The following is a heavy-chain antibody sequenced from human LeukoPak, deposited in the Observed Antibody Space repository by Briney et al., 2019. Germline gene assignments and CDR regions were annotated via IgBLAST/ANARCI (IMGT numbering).Heavy chain of an antibody. J-gene: IGHJ4*02. V-gene: IGHV4-59*12. D-gene: IGHD2-2*01. CDR2: IYDSGST. CDR3: ARDGQGYCSSTSCRPLDY. Sequence: SETLSLTCTVSGGSISGYYWSWIRQPPGKGLEWIGYIYDSGSTNYNPSLKSRVTISVDTSKNQFSLKLSSVTAADTAVYYCARDGQGYCSSTSCRPLDYWGQGTLVTVSS. CDR1: GGSISGYY.